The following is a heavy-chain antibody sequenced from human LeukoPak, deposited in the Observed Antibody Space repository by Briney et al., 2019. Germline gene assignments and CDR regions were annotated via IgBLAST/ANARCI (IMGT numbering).Heavy chain of an antibody. CDR2: IYYSGST. J-gene: IGHJ3*02. V-gene: IGHV4-59*08. D-gene: IGHD3-9*01. CDR1: GGSISSYY. Sequence: SETLSLTCTVSGGSISSYYWSWIRQPPGKGLEWIGYIYYSGSTNYNPSLKSRVTISVDTSKNQFSLQLISVTAADTAVYYCARHVGAYYDILTGYYKLRAFDIWGQGTMVTVSS. CDR3: ARHVGAYYDILTGYYKLRAFDI.